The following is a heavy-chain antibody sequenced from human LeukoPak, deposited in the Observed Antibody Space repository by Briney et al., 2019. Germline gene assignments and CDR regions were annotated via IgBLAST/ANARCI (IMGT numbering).Heavy chain of an antibody. V-gene: IGHV4-59*01. CDR1: GGSISSYY. D-gene: IGHD3-22*01. Sequence: PSETLSLTCTVSGGSISSYYWSWLRHPPGKGLEWVGYIYYSGSHNYNPSLKKRLTISVDTSKNQFPPKLSSGTAADTAVYYCARFRKSSGTFDYWGQGTLLSVSS. CDR2: IYYSGSH. J-gene: IGHJ4*02. CDR3: ARFRKSSGTFDY.